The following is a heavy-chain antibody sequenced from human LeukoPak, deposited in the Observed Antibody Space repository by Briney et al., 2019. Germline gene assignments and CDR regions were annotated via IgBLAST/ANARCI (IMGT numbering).Heavy chain of an antibody. J-gene: IGHJ3*01. CDR2: ITTTGTYI. CDR3: AKAVYVNWFDAFDL. D-gene: IGHD2-8*01. V-gene: IGHV3-21*04. Sequence: GGSLRLSCAASGFSFSDYNMNWVRQAPGKALEWVSSITTTGTYIFYGDSVKGRFTISRDNAKNSLYLQMNSLRAEDTAVYYCAKAVYVNWFDAFDLWGQGTMVTVSS. CDR1: GFSFSDYN.